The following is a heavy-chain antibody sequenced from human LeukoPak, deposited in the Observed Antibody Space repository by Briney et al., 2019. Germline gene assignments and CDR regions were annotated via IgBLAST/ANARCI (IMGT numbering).Heavy chain of an antibody. CDR3: ARHASGFDWLSPPLY. Sequence: SETLSLTCTVSGGSVSSSNYYWGWIRQPPGKGLEWIGNFYYSGNTYYNPSLRSRITMSVDTSKSQFSLKLSSVTAADAAVYYCARHASGFDWLSPPLYWGQGTLVTVSS. J-gene: IGHJ4*02. D-gene: IGHD3-9*01. V-gene: IGHV4-39*01. CDR2: FYYSGNT. CDR1: GGSVSSSNYY.